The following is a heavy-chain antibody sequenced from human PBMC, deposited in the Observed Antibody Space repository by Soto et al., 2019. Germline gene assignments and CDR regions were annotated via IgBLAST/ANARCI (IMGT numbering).Heavy chain of an antibody. D-gene: IGHD2-2*01. J-gene: IGHJ5*02. Sequence: EVQLLESGGGLVQPGGSLRLSCAASGFTFSSYAMSWVRQAPGKGLEWVSAISGSGGSTYYADSVKGRFTISRDNSKNTLYLQMNSLRAEDMAVYYCAKFQSVVPAAIRVGWFDPWGQGTLVTVSS. CDR2: ISGSGGST. V-gene: IGHV3-23*01. CDR1: GFTFSSYA. CDR3: AKFQSVVPAAIRVGWFDP.